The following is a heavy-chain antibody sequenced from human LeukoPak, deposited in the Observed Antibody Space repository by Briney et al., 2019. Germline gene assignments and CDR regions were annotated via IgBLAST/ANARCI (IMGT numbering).Heavy chain of an antibody. CDR2: ISGSGGST. D-gene: IGHD1-1*01. Sequence: GGSLRLSCAASGFTFSSYAMSWVRQAPGKGLEWVSAISGSGGSTYYADSVKGRFTISRDNSKNTLYLQMNSLRAEDTAVYYCASLRGVAGTYDAFDIWGQGTMVTVSS. CDR3: ASLRGVAGTYDAFDI. J-gene: IGHJ3*02. V-gene: IGHV3-23*01. CDR1: GFTFSSYA.